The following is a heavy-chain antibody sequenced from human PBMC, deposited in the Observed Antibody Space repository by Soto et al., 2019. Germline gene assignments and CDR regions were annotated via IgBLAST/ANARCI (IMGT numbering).Heavy chain of an antibody. J-gene: IGHJ4*02. D-gene: IGHD2-21*01. V-gene: IGHV4-39*01. CDR1: GGSISSSSYY. Sequence: PSETLSLTCTVSGGSISSSSYYWGWIRQPPGKGLEWIGNVFYSGNTYYNPSLKSRLTISVDTSKNQFSLKLSSVTAADTAVYYCARTPQPLCYFDYWGQGTLVTVSS. CDR2: VFYSGNT. CDR3: ARTPQPLCYFDY.